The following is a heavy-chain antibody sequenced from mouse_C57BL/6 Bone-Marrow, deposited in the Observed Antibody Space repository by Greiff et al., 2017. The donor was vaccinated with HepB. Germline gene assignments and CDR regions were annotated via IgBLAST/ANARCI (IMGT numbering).Heavy chain of an antibody. Sequence: EVKLVESGGDLVKPGGSLKLSCAASGFTFSSYGMSWVRQTPDKRLEWVATISSGGSYTYYPDSVKGRFTISRDNAKNTLYLQMSSLKSEDTAMYYCAREAYGSDPYYFDYWGQGTTLTVSS. CDR2: ISSGGSYT. J-gene: IGHJ2*01. V-gene: IGHV5-6*01. CDR1: GFTFSSYG. CDR3: AREAYGSDPYYFDY. D-gene: IGHD1-1*01.